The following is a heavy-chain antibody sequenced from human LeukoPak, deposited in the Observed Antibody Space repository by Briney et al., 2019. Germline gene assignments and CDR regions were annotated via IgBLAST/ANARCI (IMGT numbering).Heavy chain of an antibody. CDR2: SDINSGSM. D-gene: IGHD1-26*01. J-gene: IGHJ4*02. CDR3: GRYDMVGPRPED. Sequence: GGPQTLLFAFSGYTLRPFNRNWLRQAPGKGLEWVSSSDINSGSMYYSDSVKGRFTISRDNTKNSLYLQMNSLRAEDTAVYYCGRYDMVGPRPEDWGQGTLVTVSP. V-gene: IGHV3-21*01. CDR1: GYTLRPFN.